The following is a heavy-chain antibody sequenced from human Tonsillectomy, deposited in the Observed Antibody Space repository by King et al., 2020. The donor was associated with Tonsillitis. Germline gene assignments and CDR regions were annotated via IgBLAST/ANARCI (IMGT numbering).Heavy chain of an antibody. CDR1: GFPFNDSW. V-gene: IGHV3-15*01. J-gene: IGHJ4*02. Sequence: VQLVESGGGLIEPGGSLRLSCAASGFPFNDSWMSWVRQAPGKGLEWVCLITSRRGGGTKDYAAPVKGRFTISRDDSKNTLCLQMDSLRTEDTAIYYCIWMTTVTTFGYWGQGTLVTVSS. CDR2: ITSRRGGGTK. CDR3: IWMTTVTTFGY. D-gene: IGHD4-11*01.